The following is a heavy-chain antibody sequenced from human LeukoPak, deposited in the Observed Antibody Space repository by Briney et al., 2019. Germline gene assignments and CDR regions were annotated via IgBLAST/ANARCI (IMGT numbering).Heavy chain of an antibody. D-gene: IGHD2-2*02. V-gene: IGHV4-39*01. J-gene: IGHJ5*02. Sequence: SETLSFTCTVSGGSISSSSYYWGWIRQPPGRGLEWIGSIYYSGSTYYNPSLKSRVTISVDTSKNQFSLKLSSVTAADTAVYYCARLDGSDIVVVPAAIGQNNWFDPWGQGTLVTVSS. CDR2: IYYSGST. CDR1: GGSISSSSYY. CDR3: ARLDGSDIVVVPAAIGQNNWFDP.